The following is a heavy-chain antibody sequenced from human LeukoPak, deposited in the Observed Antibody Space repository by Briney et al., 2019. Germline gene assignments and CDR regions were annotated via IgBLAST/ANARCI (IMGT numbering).Heavy chain of an antibody. V-gene: IGHV5-51*01. Sequence: GESLKISCRGSGYGFTSYWIVWVRQLPGKGLEWMGVIYPGDSNSRYSPSFQGQVTISADNSISTAYLQWSSLKASDTAMYYCASRSHSGAMITLDSWGQGTLVTVSS. J-gene: IGHJ4*02. CDR3: ASRSHSGAMITLDS. CDR1: GYGFTSYW. CDR2: IYPGDSNS. D-gene: IGHD5-12*01.